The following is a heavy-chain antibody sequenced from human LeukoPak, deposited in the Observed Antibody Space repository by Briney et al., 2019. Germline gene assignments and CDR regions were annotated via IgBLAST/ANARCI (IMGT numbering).Heavy chain of an antibody. CDR1: GFTFSSYG. Sequence: PGGSLRLSCAASGFTFSSYGMSWVRQAPGKGLEWVSAISGSGGSTYYADSVKGRFTISRDNSKNTLYPQMNSLRAEDTAVYYCAKLFGGFYYYDSSGYLIDYWGQGTLVTVSS. V-gene: IGHV3-23*01. CDR3: AKLFGGFYYYDSSGYLIDY. D-gene: IGHD3-22*01. J-gene: IGHJ4*02. CDR2: ISGSGGST.